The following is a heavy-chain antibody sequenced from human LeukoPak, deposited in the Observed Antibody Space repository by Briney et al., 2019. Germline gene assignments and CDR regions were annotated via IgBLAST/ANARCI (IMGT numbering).Heavy chain of an antibody. CDR2: IYHRGST. Sequence: SETLSLTCAVSGGSISSGGYPWSWIRQPPGTGLEWIGYIYHRGSTCYNPSLKSRVTISVDRSKNQFSLKLSSVTAADTAVYYCASGLYGHPGDYWGQGTLVTVSS. D-gene: IGHD3-10*01. J-gene: IGHJ4*02. CDR3: ASGLYGHPGDY. V-gene: IGHV4-30-2*01. CDR1: GGSISSGGYP.